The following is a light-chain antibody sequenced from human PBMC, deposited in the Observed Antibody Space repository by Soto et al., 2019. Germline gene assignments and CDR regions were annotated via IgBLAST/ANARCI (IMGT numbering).Light chain of an antibody. J-gene: IGKJ5*01. CDR3: QQLYRLSLST. CDR2: AAS. CDR1: QRVXSY. V-gene: IGKV1-9*01. Sequence: HLTLYASFVCAEEKDGGTIPCRASQRVXSYLAWYEAKPGKAPKTLIXAASTLQSGVPSRFSGSGSGREFALIISSMKPEDFATYYCQQLYRLSLSTFCQRTQLEVK.